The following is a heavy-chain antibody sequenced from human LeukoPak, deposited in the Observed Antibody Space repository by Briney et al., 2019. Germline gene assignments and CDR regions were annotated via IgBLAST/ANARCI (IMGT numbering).Heavy chain of an antibody. J-gene: IGHJ4*02. V-gene: IGHV3-30*18. CDR2: ISYDGSNK. Sequence: GRSLRLSCAASGFTFSSHGMHWVRQAPGKGLEWVAVISYDGSNKYYADSVKGRFTISRDNSKNTLYLQMNSLRAEDTAVYYCAKDSDFWSGYSDYWGQGTLVTVSS. CDR1: GFTFSSHG. D-gene: IGHD3-3*01. CDR3: AKDSDFWSGYSDY.